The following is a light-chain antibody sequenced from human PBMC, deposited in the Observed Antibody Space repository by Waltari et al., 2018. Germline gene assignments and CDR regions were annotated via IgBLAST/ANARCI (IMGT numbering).Light chain of an antibody. CDR2: RMN. CDR3: AAWDDSLSGYVV. Sequence: QSVLTQLPSASGTPGQRVTISCSGSSSNIGSNYVYWYQQLPGTAPKLLSYRMNQRPSGGAGRCSGSKSGSSASRGISGLRSEDEADYYCAAWDDSLSGYVVFGGGTKLTVL. J-gene: IGLJ2*01. V-gene: IGLV1-47*01. CDR1: SSNIGSNY.